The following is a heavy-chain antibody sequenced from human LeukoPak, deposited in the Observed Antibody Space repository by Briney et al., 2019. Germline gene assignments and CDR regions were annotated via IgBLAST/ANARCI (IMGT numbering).Heavy chain of an antibody. D-gene: IGHD2-2*02. J-gene: IGHJ3*02. Sequence: GGSLRLSCAASGFTFSSYAMSWVRQAPGKRLEWVSAISGSGGSTYYADSVKGRFTISRDNSKNTLYLQMNSLRAEDTAVYYCAKALIPAAIPTTDAFDIWGQGTMVTVSS. V-gene: IGHV3-23*01. CDR3: AKALIPAAIPTTDAFDI. CDR2: ISGSGGST. CDR1: GFTFSSYA.